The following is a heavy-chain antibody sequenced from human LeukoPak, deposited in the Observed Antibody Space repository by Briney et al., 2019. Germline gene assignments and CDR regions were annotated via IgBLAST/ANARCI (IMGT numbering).Heavy chain of an antibody. CDR2: IWYDGNNK. V-gene: IGHV3-33*06. CDR3: AKDWGYTTMVSYYFDY. D-gene: IGHD5-18*01. J-gene: IGHJ4*02. Sequence: GGSLRLSCAASGFTFSGYGMRWVRQAPDKGGEWVADIWYDGNNKYYAESVKGRFTISRHNSQNPLYLQMTSLRAEDTAVYYCAKDWGYTTMVSYYFDYWGQGALVTVSS. CDR1: GFTFSGYG.